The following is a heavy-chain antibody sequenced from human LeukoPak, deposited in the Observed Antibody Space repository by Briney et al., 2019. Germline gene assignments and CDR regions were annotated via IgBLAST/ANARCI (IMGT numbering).Heavy chain of an antibody. D-gene: IGHD3-3*01. V-gene: IGHV3-15*01. Sequence: GGSLRLSCAASGFTFSNAWMSWVRQAPGKGLEWVGRIKSKTDGGTTDYAAPVKGRFTISRDDSKNTLYLQMNSLKTEDTAVYYCTTDVLRFLEWPSSWGQGTLVTVSS. J-gene: IGHJ4*02. CDR1: GFTFSNAW. CDR2: IKSKTDGGTT. CDR3: TTDVLRFLEWPSS.